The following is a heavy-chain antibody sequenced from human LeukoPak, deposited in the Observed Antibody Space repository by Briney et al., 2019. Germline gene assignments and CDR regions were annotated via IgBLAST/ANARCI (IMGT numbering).Heavy chain of an antibody. D-gene: IGHD3-3*01. Sequence: PGGSLRLSCAASGFTCSSYGMHWVRQAPGKGLEWVAFIRYDGSNKYYADSVKGRFTISRDNSKNTLYLQMNSLRAEDTAVYYCAKESVYDFWSGAYYYYYYMDVWGKGTTVTVSS. CDR2: IRYDGSNK. CDR1: GFTCSSYG. V-gene: IGHV3-30*02. CDR3: AKESVYDFWSGAYYYYYYMDV. J-gene: IGHJ6*03.